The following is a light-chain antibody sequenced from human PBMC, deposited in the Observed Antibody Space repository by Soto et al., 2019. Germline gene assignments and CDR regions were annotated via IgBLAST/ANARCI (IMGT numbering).Light chain of an antibody. Sequence: QSALTQPASVSGSPGQSITISCTGTSSDVGGYNYVSWYQQHPGKAPKLMIYDVSNRPSGVSNRFSGSKSGNTASLTISGLQAEDEADYYCSSYTSSRRVVGTGTKVTVL. CDR2: DVS. CDR1: SSDVGGYNY. J-gene: IGLJ1*01. CDR3: SSYTSSRRV. V-gene: IGLV2-14*01.